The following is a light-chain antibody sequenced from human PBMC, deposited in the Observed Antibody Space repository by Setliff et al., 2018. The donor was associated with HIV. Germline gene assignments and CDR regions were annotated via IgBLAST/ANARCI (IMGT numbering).Light chain of an antibody. V-gene: IGLV2-23*02. CDR1: PSDVGGFTL. CDR3: FSYTNTDTFV. Sequence: QSVLSQPASVSGSPGQSITVSCTGTPSDVGGFTLVSWYQKYPDRVPKLIIYDVSKRPSRVSDRFSGSKSANTASLTISGLQAEDEADYFCFSYTNTDTFVCGTGTKV. CDR2: DVS. J-gene: IGLJ1*01.